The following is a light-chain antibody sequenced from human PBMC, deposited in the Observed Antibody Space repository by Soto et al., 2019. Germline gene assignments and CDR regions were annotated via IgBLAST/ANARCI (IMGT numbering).Light chain of an antibody. Sequence: DIQMTQSPSSLSASVGDRVTITCRASQGIRNDLGWYQQKPGKAPKLLISAASSLESGVPPRFSGSGSGTDFTLTITSLQPEDFATYYCQQSHSIPWTFGQGTKVDIK. V-gene: IGKV1-39*01. CDR3: QQSHSIPWT. CDR2: AAS. J-gene: IGKJ1*01. CDR1: QGIRND.